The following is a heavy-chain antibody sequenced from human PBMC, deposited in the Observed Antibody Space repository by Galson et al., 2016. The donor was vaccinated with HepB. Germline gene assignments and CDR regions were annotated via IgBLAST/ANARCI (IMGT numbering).Heavy chain of an antibody. Sequence: LRLSCAASGFIFSSFGMIWVRQAPGKGLEWIGYIYYSGSTNYNPSLKSRVTISVDTSKNQFSLKLTSVTAADTAFYYCAREEERQLVRRCDPWGQATLVTVSS. CDR1: GFIFSSFG. D-gene: IGHD6-13*01. J-gene: IGHJ5*02. CDR3: AREEERQLVRRCDP. V-gene: IGHV4-59*01. CDR2: IYYSGST.